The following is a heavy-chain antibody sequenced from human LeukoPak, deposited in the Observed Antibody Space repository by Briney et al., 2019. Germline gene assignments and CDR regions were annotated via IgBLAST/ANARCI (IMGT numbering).Heavy chain of an antibody. D-gene: IGHD3-22*01. V-gene: IGHV3-23*01. J-gene: IGHJ4*02. CDR3: AKRGVVIRVILVGFHKEAYYFDS. Sequence: GGSLRLSCAASGISLSNYGMSWVRQAPGKGLEWVAGISGSGGGTNYADSVKGRFTISRDNPKNTLYLQMNRLRAEDTAVYFCAKRGVVIRVILVGFHKEAYYFDSWGQGALVTVSS. CDR1: GISLSNYG. CDR2: ISGSGGGT.